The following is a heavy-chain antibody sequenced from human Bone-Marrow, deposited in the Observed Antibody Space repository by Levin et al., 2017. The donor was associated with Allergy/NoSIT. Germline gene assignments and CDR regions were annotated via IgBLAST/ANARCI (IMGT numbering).Heavy chain of an antibody. J-gene: IGHJ5*02. CDR2: IYYTGST. Sequence: SETLSLTCTVSGASIRSGNDYWSWIRQHPGKGLEWIGSIYYTGSTYYNPSLKSRATISVDTSKNQFSLSLRSVTTADTAVYYCARMKEGQLLKGNWLDPWGQGTLVTVSS. CDR1: GASIRSGNDY. CDR3: ARMKEGQLLKGNWLDP. D-gene: IGHD1-1*01. V-gene: IGHV4-31*03.